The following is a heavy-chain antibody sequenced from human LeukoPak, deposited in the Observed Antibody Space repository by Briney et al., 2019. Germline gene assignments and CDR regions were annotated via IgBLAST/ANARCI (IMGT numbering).Heavy chain of an antibody. D-gene: IGHD3-16*01. J-gene: IGHJ4*02. CDR1: GFTFSSYW. CDR2: IKEDGSEK. Sequence: PGGSLRLSCAASGFTFSSYWMSWVRQAPGKGLEWVANIKEDGSEKNYVDSVKGRFTISRDYAKNSLYLQMNILRAEDTAVYYCARGGGRHVEYWGQGNLVTVSS. V-gene: IGHV3-7*05. CDR3: ARGGGRHVEY.